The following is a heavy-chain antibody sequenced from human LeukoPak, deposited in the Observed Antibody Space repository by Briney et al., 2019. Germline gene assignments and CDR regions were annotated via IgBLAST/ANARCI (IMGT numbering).Heavy chain of an antibody. Sequence: ASVKVSCKASGYTFTGYYLHWVRQAPGQGLEWMGWINPNGGGREYAQKFQGRVNMTRDMSTSTDYMELSSLRSEDTAIYYCARDNSVGDNAWWFDPWGQGTLVTVSS. CDR2: INPNGGGR. CDR3: ARDNSVGDNAWWFDP. J-gene: IGHJ5*02. V-gene: IGHV1-2*02. CDR1: GYTFTGYY. D-gene: IGHD1-26*01.